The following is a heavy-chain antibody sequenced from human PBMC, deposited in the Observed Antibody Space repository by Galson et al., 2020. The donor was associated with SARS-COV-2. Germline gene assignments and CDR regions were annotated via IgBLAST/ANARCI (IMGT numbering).Heavy chain of an antibody. Sequence: GGSLRLSCAASGFTFSSYAMHWVRQAPGKGLEWVAVISYDGSNKYYADSVKGRFTISRDNSKNTLYLQMNSLRAEDTAVYDCARERGGSYLGCMYGGGQGTTVTVPS. CDR2: ISYDGSNK. J-gene: IGHJ6*02. CDR1: GFTFSSYA. D-gene: IGHD1-26*01. V-gene: IGHV3-30*04. CDR3: ARERGGSYLGCMYG.